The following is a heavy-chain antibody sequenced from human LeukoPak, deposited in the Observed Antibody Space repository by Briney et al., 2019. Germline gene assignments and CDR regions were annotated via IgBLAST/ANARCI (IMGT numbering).Heavy chain of an antibody. CDR1: GFTFSSYG. D-gene: IGHD3-10*01. J-gene: IGHJ3*02. V-gene: IGHV3-30*18. Sequence: PGGSLRLSCAASGFTFSSYGMHWVRQAPGKGLEWVAVISYDGSNKYYADSVKGRFTISRDNSKNTLYLQMNSLRAEDTAVYYCAKGRYGSGSYSGAFDIWGQGTMVTVSS. CDR2: ISYDGSNK. CDR3: AKGRYGSGSYSGAFDI.